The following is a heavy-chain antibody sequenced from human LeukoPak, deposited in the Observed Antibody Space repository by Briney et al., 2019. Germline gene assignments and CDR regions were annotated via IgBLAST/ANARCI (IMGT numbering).Heavy chain of an antibody. Sequence: ASVKVSCKASGYTVTSYYMHWVRQAPGQGLEWMGILNPSGGSTSYAQKFQGRATLTRATSTSTVYMELSSLRSEDTAVYYCARAPDYYYDSSGPHFDYWGQGTLVTVSS. CDR3: ARAPDYYYDSSGPHFDY. V-gene: IGHV1-46*01. CDR1: GYTVTSYY. CDR2: LNPSGGST. J-gene: IGHJ4*02. D-gene: IGHD3-22*01.